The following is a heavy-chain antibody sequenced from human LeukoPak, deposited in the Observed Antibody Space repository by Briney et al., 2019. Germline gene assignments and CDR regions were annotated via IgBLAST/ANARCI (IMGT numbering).Heavy chain of an antibody. Sequence: GGAPQISRQGSGSIFTSYWISGVRPVPGKGREWMGRIDSSDSYTNYSPSFQGHVTISHYTSISTAYLQCSSLKASDTAMYYCARAESVVPAASYYYYGMDVWGKGTTVTVSS. CDR3: ARAESVVPAASYYYYGMDV. D-gene: IGHD2-2*01. CDR2: IDSSDSYT. V-gene: IGHV5-10-1*01. J-gene: IGHJ6*04. CDR1: GSIFTSYW.